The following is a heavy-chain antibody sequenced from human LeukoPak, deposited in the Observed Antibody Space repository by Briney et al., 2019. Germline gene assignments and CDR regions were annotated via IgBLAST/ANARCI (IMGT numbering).Heavy chain of an antibody. D-gene: IGHD5-24*01. V-gene: IGHV4-39*01. J-gene: IGHJ4*02. CDR2: IYYSGST. Sequence: PSETLSLTCTVSCGSISSSRYYWGWIRQPPGKGLEWIGSIYYSGSTYYNPSLKSRVTISVDTSKNQFSLKLSSVTAADTAVYYCARSRWLQLPFDYWGQGTLVTVSS. CDR1: CGSISSSRYY. CDR3: ARSRWLQLPFDY.